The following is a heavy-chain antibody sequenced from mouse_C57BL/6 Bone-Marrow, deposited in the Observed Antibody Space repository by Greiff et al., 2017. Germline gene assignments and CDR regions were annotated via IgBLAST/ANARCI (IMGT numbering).Heavy chain of an antibody. CDR1: GFSLTSYG. D-gene: IGHD2-1*01. J-gene: IGHJ4*01. CDR3: ARNSLLMDY. CDR2: IWRGGST. Sequence: VKLMESGPGLVQPSQSLSITCTVSGFSLTSYGVHWVRQSPGKGLEWLGVIWRGGSTDYNAAFISRLSISKDNSKSQVFVKMNSLQADDTAIYYCARNSLLMDYWGQGTSVTVSS. V-gene: IGHV2-2*01.